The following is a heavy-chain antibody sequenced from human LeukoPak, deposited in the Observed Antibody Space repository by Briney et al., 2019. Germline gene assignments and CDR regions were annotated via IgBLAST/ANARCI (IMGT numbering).Heavy chain of an antibody. CDR1: GDSVSSKSAA. Sequence: SRTLSLTCAISGDSVSSKSAAWNWIRQSPSRGLEWLGRTYYRSKWSSGYAESVKSRLTVSPDTSKNQFSLQLRSVTPEDTAVYYCARDSSGWYRAGYNWFDPWGQGTLVTVSS. CDR2: TYYRSKWSS. D-gene: IGHD6-19*01. CDR3: ARDSSGWYRAGYNWFDP. V-gene: IGHV6-1*01. J-gene: IGHJ5*02.